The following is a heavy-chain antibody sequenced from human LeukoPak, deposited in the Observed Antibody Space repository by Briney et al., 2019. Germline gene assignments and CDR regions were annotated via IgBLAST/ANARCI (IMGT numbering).Heavy chain of an antibody. V-gene: IGHV3-48*03. CDR2: IRSSGSTK. CDR1: GFTFSSYA. D-gene: IGHD2-21*02. Sequence: GGSLRLSCAASGFTFSSYAMHWVRQAPGKGLEWVAYIRSSGSTKYYADSVKGRFTISRDNAKNSLYLQMNSLRAEDTAVYYCASLRVTVVTANPGDYWGEGALVTVSS. CDR3: ASLRVTVVTANPGDY. J-gene: IGHJ4*02.